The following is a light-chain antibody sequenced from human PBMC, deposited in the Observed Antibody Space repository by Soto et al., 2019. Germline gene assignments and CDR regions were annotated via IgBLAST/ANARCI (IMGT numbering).Light chain of an antibody. CDR1: QSISTY. CDR3: QQSYSNPRT. Sequence: DIPMTQSPSSLSASVGDRVTITCRASQSISTYLNWYQQKPGQAPDLLIYAASTLQSGVPSRFSGSGSGTSFTLTITSLQPEDFATYFCQQSYSNPRTFGQGTKVEIK. J-gene: IGKJ1*01. V-gene: IGKV1-39*01. CDR2: AAS.